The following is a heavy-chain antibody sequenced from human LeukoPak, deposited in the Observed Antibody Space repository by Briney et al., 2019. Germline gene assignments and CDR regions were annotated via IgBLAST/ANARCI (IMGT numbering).Heavy chain of an antibody. CDR2: IIPVFGTA. Sequence: GASVKVSCKASRGTFSSYAISWVRQAPGQGLEWMGGIIPVFGTANYAQKFQSRVTITTDESTSTAYMELSSLRSEDTAVYYCPRVLGGRRWFGELYNWFDPWGQGTLVTVSS. CDR3: PRVLGGRRWFGELYNWFDP. V-gene: IGHV1-69*05. D-gene: IGHD3-10*01. J-gene: IGHJ5*02. CDR1: RGTFSSYA.